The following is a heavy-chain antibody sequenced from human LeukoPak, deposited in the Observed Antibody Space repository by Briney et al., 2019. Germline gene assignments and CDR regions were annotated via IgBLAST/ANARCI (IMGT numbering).Heavy chain of an antibody. CDR3: ARDNELLAAGKNWFDP. D-gene: IGHD6-13*01. V-gene: IGHV3-30-3*01. CDR2: ISYDGSNK. CDR1: GFTFSSYA. Sequence: GGSLRLSCAASGFTFSSYAMHWVRLAPGKGLEWVAVISYDGSNKYYADSVKGRFTISRDNSKNTLYLQMNSLRAEDTAVYYCARDNELLAAGKNWFDPWGQGTLVTVSS. J-gene: IGHJ5*02.